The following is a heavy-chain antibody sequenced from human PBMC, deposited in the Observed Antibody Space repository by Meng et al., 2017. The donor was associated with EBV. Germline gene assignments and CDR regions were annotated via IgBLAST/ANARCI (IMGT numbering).Heavy chain of an antibody. D-gene: IGHD4-17*01. CDR1: GGCVSSGSYL. CDR2: IYYSGST. V-gene: IGHV4-61*01. Sequence: VPLQESGPGLVKPSETLTTTFTVSGGCVSSGSYLRSWIRQPPGKGLEWIGYIYYSGSTNYNPSLKSRVTISVDTSKNQFSLKLSSVTAADTAVYYCARGRYYGDYFWFDPWGQGTLVTVSS. CDR3: ARGRYYGDYFWFDP. J-gene: IGHJ5*02.